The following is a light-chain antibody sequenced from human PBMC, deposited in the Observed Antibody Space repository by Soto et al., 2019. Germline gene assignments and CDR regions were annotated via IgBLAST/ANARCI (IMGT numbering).Light chain of an antibody. V-gene: IGLV1-44*01. CDR3: AAWDDRLNGVV. J-gene: IGLJ2*01. CDR1: SSNIGTNT. CDR2: SNN. Sequence: QPVLTQPPSASGTPGQRVTISCSGSSSNIGTNTANWYQQLPGTAPKLLIYSNNQRPSGVPDRFSGFKSGTSASLAISGLQSADEADYYCAAWDDRLNGVVFGGGTKLTVL.